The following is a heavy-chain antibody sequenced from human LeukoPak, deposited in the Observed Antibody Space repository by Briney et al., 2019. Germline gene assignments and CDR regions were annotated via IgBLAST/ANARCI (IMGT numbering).Heavy chain of an antibody. CDR3: ATPGLYSSSWYDY. V-gene: IGHV1-69*04. J-gene: IGHJ4*02. Sequence: SVKVSCKASGGTFSSYAISWVRQAPGQGLEWMGRIIPILGIANYAQKFQGRVTITADKSTSTAYMELSSLRSEDTAVYYCATPGLYSSSWYDYWGQGTLVTVSS. CDR1: GGTFSSYA. D-gene: IGHD6-13*01. CDR2: IIPILGIA.